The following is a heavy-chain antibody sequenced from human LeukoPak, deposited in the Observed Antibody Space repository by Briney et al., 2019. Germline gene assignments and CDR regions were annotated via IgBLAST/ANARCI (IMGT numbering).Heavy chain of an antibody. D-gene: IGHD3-22*01. CDR2: INHSGTT. CDR3: ARGVKQLARFYFYMDV. J-gene: IGHJ6*03. V-gene: IGHV4-34*01. CDR1: GGSFSGYL. Sequence: PSETLSLTCGASGGSFSGYLWNWVRQSPGKGLEWIGEINHSGTTNYNPSLKSRVTISIDRSRNQFSLNLTSVTAADTAVFYCARGVKQLARFYFYMDVWGKGTTVTVSS.